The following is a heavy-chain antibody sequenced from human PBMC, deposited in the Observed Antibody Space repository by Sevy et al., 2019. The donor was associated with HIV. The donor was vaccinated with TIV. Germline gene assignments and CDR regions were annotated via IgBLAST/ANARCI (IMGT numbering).Heavy chain of an antibody. CDR3: ARLRWDVVDAPGATPGCYFDS. CDR1: GDSINNYY. V-gene: IGHV4-59*12. CDR2: TSYSGTT. J-gene: IGHJ4*02. Sequence: LPETLSLTCSVSGDSINNYYWSWIRQPPGKGLEWIGYTSYSGTTNYSPSLKSRVDISVDTSMHHFSLKINSVTAADTAVYYCARLRWDVVDAPGATPGCYFDSWGQRILVTVSS. D-gene: IGHD2-2*02.